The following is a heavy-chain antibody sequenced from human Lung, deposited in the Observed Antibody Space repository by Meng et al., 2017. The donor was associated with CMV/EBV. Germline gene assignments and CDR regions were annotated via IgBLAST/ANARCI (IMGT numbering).Heavy chain of an antibody. CDR3: ARRYSSGYSNWFDP. CDR1: YTFTGYY. CDR2: INPNSGGT. D-gene: IGHD3-22*01. V-gene: IGHV1-2*02. J-gene: IGHJ5*02. Sequence: YTFTGYYMHWVRQAPGQGLEWMGWINPNSGGTNYAQKFQGRVTMTRDTSISTAYMELSRLRSDDTAVYYCARRYSSGYSNWFDPWGQGTLVTVSS.